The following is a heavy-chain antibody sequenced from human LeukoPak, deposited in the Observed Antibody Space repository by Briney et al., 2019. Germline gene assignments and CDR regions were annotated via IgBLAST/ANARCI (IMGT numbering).Heavy chain of an antibody. J-gene: IGHJ6*02. CDR2: ISGSGGST. CDR1: GFTFSSYA. Sequence: PGGSLRLSCAASGFTFSSYAMSWVRQAPGKGLEWVSAISGSGGSTYYADSVKGRFTISRDNAKNTLYLQMHSLRAEDTAVYYCASTDIVATTPSYYYGMDVWGQGTTVTVSS. D-gene: IGHD5-12*01. CDR3: ASTDIVATTPSYYYGMDV. V-gene: IGHV3-23*01.